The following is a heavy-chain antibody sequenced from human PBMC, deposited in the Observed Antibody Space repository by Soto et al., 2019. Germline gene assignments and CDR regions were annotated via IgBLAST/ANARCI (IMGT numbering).Heavy chain of an antibody. J-gene: IGHJ6*02. V-gene: IGHV3-23*01. CDR1: GFEFITFA. CDR2: LGDSGTKT. CDR3: AKEFDTSGYYSYYYAMDV. Sequence: GGSRRLSCAASGFEFITFAMSWVRQAPGKGLEWVSSLGDSGTKTYYAASVRGRFIITRDNSKNTVDLQMNSLRAEDTAVYYCAKEFDTSGYYSYYYAMDVWGQGTTVTVSS. D-gene: IGHD3-22*01.